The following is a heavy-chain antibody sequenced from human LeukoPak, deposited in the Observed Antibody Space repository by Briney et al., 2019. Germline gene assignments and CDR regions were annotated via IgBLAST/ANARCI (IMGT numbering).Heavy chain of an antibody. CDR1: GASISSSSYY. D-gene: IGHD6-13*01. Sequence: SETLSLTCTVSGASISSSSYYWGWIRQPPGKGLEWIGSIYYSGSTLYNPSLKSRVTISVDTSKNQFSLKLSSVTAADAAVYYCARPLARYSSSGDTPGAFDIWGQGTMVTVSS. CDR3: ARPLARYSSSGDTPGAFDI. J-gene: IGHJ3*02. CDR2: IYYSGST. V-gene: IGHV4-39*01.